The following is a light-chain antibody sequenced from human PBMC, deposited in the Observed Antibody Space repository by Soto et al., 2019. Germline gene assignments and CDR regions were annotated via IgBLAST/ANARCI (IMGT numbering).Light chain of an antibody. J-gene: IGLJ7*01. V-gene: IGLV2-14*01. CDR1: TSDVGGYNY. CDR2: DVS. Sequence: QSALTQPASVSGSPGQSITISCTGTTSDVGGYNYVSWYQQHPGKAPKLIIYDVSNRPSGVSNLFSGSKSGNTASLTISGLQAEDEADYYCSSDSSTFAGVLFGGGTQLTVL. CDR3: SSDSSTFAGVL.